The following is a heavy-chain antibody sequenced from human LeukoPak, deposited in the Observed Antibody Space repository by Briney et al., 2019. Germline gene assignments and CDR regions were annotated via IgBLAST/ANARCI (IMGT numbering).Heavy chain of an antibody. D-gene: IGHD5-24*01. CDR1: GGTFSSYA. CDR2: IIPIFGTA. V-gene: IGHV1-69*05. CDR3: ARDADGAFDI. Sequence: SVKVSSKASGGTFSSYAISWVRQAPGQGLEWIGRIIPIFGTANYAQKFQGRVTITTDESTSTAYMELSSLRSEDTAVYYCARDADGAFDIWGQGTMVTVSS. J-gene: IGHJ3*02.